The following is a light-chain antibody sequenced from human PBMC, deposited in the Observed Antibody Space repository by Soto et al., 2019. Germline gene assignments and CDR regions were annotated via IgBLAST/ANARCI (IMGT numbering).Light chain of an antibody. J-gene: IGLJ1*01. CDR3: SSYASSSTLV. CDR1: SSDVGGYNY. CDR2: DVF. V-gene: IGLV2-14*03. Sequence: QSLLTQPASVSGSPGQSITISCPGTSSDVGGYNYVSWYQHHPGKAPKLMIYDVFHRPSGISTRFSGSKSGNTASLTISGLQAEDEADYYCSSYASSSTLVFGTGTKVTVL.